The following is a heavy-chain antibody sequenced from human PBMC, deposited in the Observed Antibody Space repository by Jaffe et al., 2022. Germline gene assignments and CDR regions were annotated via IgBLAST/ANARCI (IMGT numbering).Heavy chain of an antibody. J-gene: IGHJ5*02. V-gene: IGHV4-59*11. D-gene: IGHD3-10*01. CDR3: AKSLYGSGSYYNWFDP. CDR2: IHYMGST. Sequence: QVRLQESGPGLVKPWETLSLTCTVSGGSISSHYWSWIRQTPGEGLEWIGFIHYMGSTNYNPSLKSRVTISIDTSNNEFSLKLSSVTAADTAVYYCAKSLYGSGSYYNWFDPWGRGTLVTVSS. CDR1: GGSISSHY.